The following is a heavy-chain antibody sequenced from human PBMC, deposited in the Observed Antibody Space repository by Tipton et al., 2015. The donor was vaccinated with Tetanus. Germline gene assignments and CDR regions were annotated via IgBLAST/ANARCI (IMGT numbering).Heavy chain of an antibody. D-gene: IGHD1-1*01. CDR2: ITGSGGTT. Sequence: GSLRLSCAASGFTFNNYAMSWVRQAPGKGLEWVASITGSGGTTFYPESLRGRFTISRDNSNNTVFLHLSSLRVEDTAVYYRAQREESLSQKLCWGQGTLVTVSS. V-gene: IGHV3-23*01. CDR1: GFTFNNYA. CDR3: AQREESLSQKLC. J-gene: IGHJ4*02.